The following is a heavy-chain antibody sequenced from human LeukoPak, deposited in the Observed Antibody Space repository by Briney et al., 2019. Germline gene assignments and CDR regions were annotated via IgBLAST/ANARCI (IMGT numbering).Heavy chain of an antibody. CDR3: ARDTRDSSSWRNYYYYYGMDV. J-gene: IGHJ6*02. CDR1: GYTFTSYG. D-gene: IGHD6-13*01. Sequence: GASVKVSCKASGYTFTSYGISWVRQAPGQGLEWMGWISAYNGNTNYAQKLQGRVTMTTDTSTGTAYMELRSLRSDDTAVYYCARDTRDSSSWRNYYYYYGMDVWGQGTTVTVSS. CDR2: ISAYNGNT. V-gene: IGHV1-18*01.